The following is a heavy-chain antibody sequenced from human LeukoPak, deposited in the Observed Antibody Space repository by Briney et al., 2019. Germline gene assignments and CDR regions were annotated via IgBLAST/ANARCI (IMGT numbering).Heavy chain of an antibody. CDR1: GYTFTGYY. CDR3: ARGAPYGYCSSTSCYWADDAFDI. CDR2: INPNSGGT. J-gene: IGHJ3*02. D-gene: IGHD2-2*03. V-gene: IGHV1-2*02. Sequence: GASVKVSCKASGYTFTGYYMHWVRQAPGQGLEWMGWINPNSGGTNYARKFQGRVTMTRDTSISTAYMELSRLRSDDTAVYYCARGAPYGYCSSTSCYWADDAFDIWGQGTMVTVSS.